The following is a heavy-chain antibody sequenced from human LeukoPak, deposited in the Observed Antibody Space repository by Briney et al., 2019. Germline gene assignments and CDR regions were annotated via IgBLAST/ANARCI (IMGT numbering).Heavy chain of an antibody. CDR3: ARPRYYYDSSGYYPYYFDY. Sequence: ASVKVSCKASSYTFTSYGISWVRQAPGQGLEWMGWISAYNGNTNYAQKLQGRVTMTTDTSTSTAYMELRSLRSDDTAVYYCARPRYYYDSSGYYPYYFDYWGQGTLVTVSS. J-gene: IGHJ4*02. CDR1: SYTFTSYG. V-gene: IGHV1-18*01. D-gene: IGHD3-22*01. CDR2: ISAYNGNT.